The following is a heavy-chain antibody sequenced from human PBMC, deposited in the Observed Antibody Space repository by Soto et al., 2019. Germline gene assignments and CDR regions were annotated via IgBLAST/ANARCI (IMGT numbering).Heavy chain of an antibody. J-gene: IGHJ6*02. Sequence: EVQLVESGGGLVQPGGSLRLSCAASGFTFSSYSMNWVRQAPGKGLEWVSYISSSSSTIYYADSVKGRFTISRDNAKNSLYLQMNSLRDEDTAVYYCARVYCSSTSCYGGHYYYGMDVWGQGTTVTGSS. CDR1: GFTFSSYS. D-gene: IGHD2-2*01. V-gene: IGHV3-48*02. CDR3: ARVYCSSTSCYGGHYYYGMDV. CDR2: ISSSSSTI.